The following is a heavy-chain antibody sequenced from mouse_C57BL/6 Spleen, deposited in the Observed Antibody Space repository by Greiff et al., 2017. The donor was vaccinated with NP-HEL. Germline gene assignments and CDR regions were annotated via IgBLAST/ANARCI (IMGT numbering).Heavy chain of an antibody. CDR3: ARMGDYDQDAMDY. Sequence: EVHLVESGGGLVQPGGSLKLSCAASGFTFSDYYMYWVRQTPEKRLEWVAYISNGGGSTYYPDTVKGRFTISRDNAKNTLYLQMSRLKSEDTAMYYCARMGDYDQDAMDYWGQGTSVTVSS. V-gene: IGHV5-12*01. D-gene: IGHD2-4*01. CDR2: ISNGGGST. CDR1: GFTFSDYY. J-gene: IGHJ4*01.